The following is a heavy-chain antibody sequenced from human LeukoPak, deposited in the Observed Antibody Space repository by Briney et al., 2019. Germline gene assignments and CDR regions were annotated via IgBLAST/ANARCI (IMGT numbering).Heavy chain of an antibody. J-gene: IGHJ6*02. CDR1: GYTFTTSG. CDR2: ISTYNDNT. V-gene: IGHV1-18*01. CDR3: ARDLGWNHFPYAMDV. D-gene: IGHD1-1*01. Sequence: ASVKVSCKASGYTFTTSGISWARQAPGQGLEWMGWISTYNDNTNYAQKLQGRVTMTTDTSTTTAYTELRSLRSDDTAVYYCARDLGWNHFPYAMDVWGQGTTVTVSS.